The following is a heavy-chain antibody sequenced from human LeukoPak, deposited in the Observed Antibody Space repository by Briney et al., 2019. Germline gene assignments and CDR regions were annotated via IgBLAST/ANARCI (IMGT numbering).Heavy chain of an antibody. J-gene: IGHJ3*02. CDR3: ARVLKGGYDWSCAFDI. V-gene: IGHV4-59*01. CDR1: GGSISSYY. Sequence: SETLSLTCPVSGGSISSYYWSWIRQPPGKGLEWIGYIYYSGSTDYNPSLKSRVTISVDTSKNQFSLKLSSVTAADTAVYYCARVLKGGYDWSCAFDIWGQGTMVTVSS. D-gene: IGHD5-12*01. CDR2: IYYSGST.